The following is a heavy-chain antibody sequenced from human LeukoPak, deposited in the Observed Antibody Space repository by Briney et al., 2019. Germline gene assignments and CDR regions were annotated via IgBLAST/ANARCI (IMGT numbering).Heavy chain of an antibody. CDR2: ISSSGSTI. Sequence: GGSLRLSCAASGFTFSDYYMSWIRQAPGKGLEWVSYISSSGSTIYYSYSENGRLTIASDNAKNSLNLHMNSMRAEDTAVYYCARAVVVAATGRNFIDVGGKGTMVTVS. CDR3: ARAVVVAATGRNFIDV. CDR1: GFTFSDYY. V-gene: IGHV3-11*01. J-gene: IGHJ6*03. D-gene: IGHD2-15*01.